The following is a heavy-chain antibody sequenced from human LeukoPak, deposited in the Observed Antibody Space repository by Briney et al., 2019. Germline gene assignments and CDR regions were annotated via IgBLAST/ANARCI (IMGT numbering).Heavy chain of an antibody. CDR3: ARDADQWDRDDDY. Sequence: SETLSLTCAVYGGSFSGCYWCWSRQHPGKGLEWIGYIYYSGSTYYNPSLKSRVTISVDTSKNQFSLKLSSVTAADTAVYYCARDADQWDRDDDYWGQGTLVTVSS. D-gene: IGHD1-26*01. CDR1: GGSFSGCY. CDR2: IYYSGST. J-gene: IGHJ4*02. V-gene: IGHV4-31*11.